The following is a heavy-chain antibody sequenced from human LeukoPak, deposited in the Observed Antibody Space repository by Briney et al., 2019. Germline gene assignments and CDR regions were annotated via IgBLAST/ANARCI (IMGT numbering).Heavy chain of an antibody. CDR3: ARATYYNDSSGYYSDAFDI. CDR1: GYSISSGYF. D-gene: IGHD3-22*01. V-gene: IGHV4-38-2*02. CDR2: IYYSGST. Sequence: SETLSLTCTVSGYSISSGYFWGWIRQPPGKGLEWIGSIYYSGSTYYNPSLKSRVTISVDTSKNQFSLKLSSVTAADTAVYYCARATYYNDSSGYYSDAFDIWGQGTMVTVSS. J-gene: IGHJ3*02.